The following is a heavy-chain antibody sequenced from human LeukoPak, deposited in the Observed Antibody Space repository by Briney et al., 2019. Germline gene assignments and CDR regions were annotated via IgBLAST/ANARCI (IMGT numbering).Heavy chain of an antibody. CDR1: GFTVSSNY. CDR2: IYSGGST. V-gene: IGHV3-53*04. D-gene: IGHD3-9*01. J-gene: IGHJ2*01. Sequence: GGSLRLSCAASGFTVSSNYMSWVRQAPGKGLEWVSVIYSGGSTYYADSVKGRFTISRHNSKNTLYLQMNSLRAEDTAVYYCARDRMYRDILTGYYNDWYFDLWGRGTLVTVSS. CDR3: ARDRMYRDILTGYYNDWYFDL.